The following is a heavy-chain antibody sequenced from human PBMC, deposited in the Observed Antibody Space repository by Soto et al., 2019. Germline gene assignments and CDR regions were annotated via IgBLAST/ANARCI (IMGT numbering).Heavy chain of an antibody. J-gene: IGHJ6*02. CDR1: GFTFSSYG. V-gene: IGHV3-33*01. CDR3: ARVTNSGPNPV. Sequence: PGGSLRLSCAASGFTFSSYGMHWARQAPGKGLEWVAVIWYDGSNKYYADSVKGRFTISRDNSKNTLYLQMNSLRAEDTAVYYCARVTNSGPNPVWGQGTTVTVSS. D-gene: IGHD2-8*01. CDR2: IWYDGSNK.